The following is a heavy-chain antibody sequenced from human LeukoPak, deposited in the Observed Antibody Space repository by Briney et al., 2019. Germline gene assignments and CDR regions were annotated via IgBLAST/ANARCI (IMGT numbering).Heavy chain of an antibody. CDR2: IYSGDRT. CDR1: GFTVSAYS. V-gene: IGHV3-53*01. CDR3: VRVMGAGHRTVDY. J-gene: IGHJ4*02. Sequence: GSLRLSCAASGFTVSAYSMGWVRQAPGKGLEWLSLIYSGDRTYHADSVKGRFTVSRDDSENTLSLQMNSLRVEDTALCFCVRVMGAGHRTVDYWGRGALVTVSS. D-gene: IGHD1-26*01.